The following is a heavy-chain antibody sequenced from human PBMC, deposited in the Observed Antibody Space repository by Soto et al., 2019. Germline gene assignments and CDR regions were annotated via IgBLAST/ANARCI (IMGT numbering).Heavy chain of an antibody. D-gene: IGHD1-26*01. CDR2: ISSSSSYI. J-gene: IGHJ5*02. CDR3: AREGRMDGSYYSFDP. V-gene: IGHV3-21*01. CDR1: GFTFSSYS. Sequence: EVQLVESGGGLVKPGGSLRLSCAASGFTFSSYSMNWVRQAPGKGLEWVSSISSSSSYIYYADSVKGRFTISRDNAKNTLYLQMNNLRAEDTAVYYCAREGRMDGSYYSFDPWGQGTLVTGSS.